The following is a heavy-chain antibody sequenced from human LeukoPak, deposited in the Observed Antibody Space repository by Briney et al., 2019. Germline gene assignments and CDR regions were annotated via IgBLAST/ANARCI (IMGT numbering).Heavy chain of an antibody. Sequence: VASAKVSCKASGGTFSSYTISWVRQAPGQGLEWMGRIIPILGIANYAQKFQGRVTITADKSTSTAYMELSSLRSEDTAVYYCARALSTHYYDSSGYSNWGQGTLVTVSS. CDR2: IIPILGIA. CDR3: ARALSTHYYDSSGYSN. CDR1: GGTFSSYT. J-gene: IGHJ4*02. D-gene: IGHD3-22*01. V-gene: IGHV1-69*02.